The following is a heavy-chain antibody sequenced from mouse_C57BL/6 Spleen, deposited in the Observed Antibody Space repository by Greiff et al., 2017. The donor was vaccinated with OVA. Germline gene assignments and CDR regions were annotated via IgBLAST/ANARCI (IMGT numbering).Heavy chain of an antibody. Sequence: VQLQQSGAELVRPGASVKLSCKASGYTFTDYYINWVKQRPGQGLEWIARIYPGSGNTYYNEKFKGKATLTAEKSSSTAYMQLSSLTSEDSAVYFCAREEGTGTSWFAYWGQGTLVTVSA. CDR3: AREEGTGTSWFAY. CDR2: IYPGSGNT. D-gene: IGHD4-1*01. CDR1: GYTFTDYY. V-gene: IGHV1-76*01. J-gene: IGHJ3*01.